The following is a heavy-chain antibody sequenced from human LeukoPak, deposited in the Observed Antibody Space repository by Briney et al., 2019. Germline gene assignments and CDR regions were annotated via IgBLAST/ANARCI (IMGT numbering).Heavy chain of an antibody. CDR2: ISYSGNT. V-gene: IGHV4-39*07. J-gene: IGHJ6*02. D-gene: IGHD3-10*01. Sequence: PSETLSLTCTVSGGSISSSIYYWDWICQPPGKGLEWVGTISYSGNTYYNPSLKSRVTISVDTSKNQFSLKLSSVTAADTAVYYCARGAYGSGSYYFFPYYYGMDVWGQGTTVTVSS. CDR3: ARGAYGSGSYYFFPYYYGMDV. CDR1: GGSISSSIYY.